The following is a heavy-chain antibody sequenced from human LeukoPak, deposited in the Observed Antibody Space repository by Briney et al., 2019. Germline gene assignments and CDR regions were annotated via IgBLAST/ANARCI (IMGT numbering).Heavy chain of an antibody. J-gene: IGHJ5*02. CDR2: TYYRSKWYN. D-gene: IGHD6-19*01. V-gene: IGHV6-1*01. CDR1: GDSVSSNSAA. Sequence: SQTLSLTCAISGDSVSSNSAAWNWIRQSPLRGLEWLGRTYYRSKWYNDYAVSVKSRITINPDTSKNQFSLQLNSVTPEDTAVYYCAREGIAVAGNWFDPWGQGTLVTVSS. CDR3: AREGIAVAGNWFDP.